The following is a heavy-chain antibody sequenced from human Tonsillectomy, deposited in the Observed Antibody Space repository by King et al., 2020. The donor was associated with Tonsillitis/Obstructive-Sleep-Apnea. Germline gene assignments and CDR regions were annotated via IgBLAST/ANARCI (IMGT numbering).Heavy chain of an antibody. V-gene: IGHV4-34*01. CDR3: ARRGGVVVVPADNWYFDL. J-gene: IGHJ2*01. Sequence: VQLQQWGAGLLKPSETLSLTCAVYGGAFSGYYWSWIRQPPGKGLEWIGEINHSGSTNYNPSLKSRVTISVDTSKNQFSLKLSSVTAADTAVYYCARRGGVVVVPADNWYFDLWGRGTLVTVSS. CDR2: INHSGST. D-gene: IGHD2-2*01. CDR1: GGAFSGYY.